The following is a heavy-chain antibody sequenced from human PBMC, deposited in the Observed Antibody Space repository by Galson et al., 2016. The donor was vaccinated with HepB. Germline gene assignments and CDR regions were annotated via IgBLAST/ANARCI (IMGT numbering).Heavy chain of an antibody. Sequence: SLRLSCAASGFTFNSHKMQWVRQAPGKGLEWLSDISGSGYIIQYADSVKGRFTTSRDNAKNSLFLQMNSLRDEDTAVYYCAREGAYSGNDFGGGFDFRGQGTLVTVSS. CDR2: ISGSGYII. V-gene: IGHV3-48*02. CDR1: GFTFNSHK. D-gene: IGHD5-12*01. J-gene: IGHJ4*02. CDR3: AREGAYSGNDFGGGFDF.